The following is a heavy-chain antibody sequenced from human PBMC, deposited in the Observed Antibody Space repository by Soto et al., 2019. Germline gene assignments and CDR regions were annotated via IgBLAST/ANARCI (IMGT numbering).Heavy chain of an antibody. D-gene: IGHD3-10*01. CDR3: VKGTYYYGAGSPYYHSYGMDV. CDR2: ISSNGGST. Sequence: GGSLRLSCSASGFTFSSYAMHWVRQAPGKGLEYVSAISSNGGSTYYADSVKGRFTISRDNSKNTLYLQMSSLRAEDTAMYYCVKGTYYYGAGSPYYHSYGMDVWCQGPTVNV. CDR1: GFTFSSYA. J-gene: IGHJ6*02. V-gene: IGHV3-64D*08.